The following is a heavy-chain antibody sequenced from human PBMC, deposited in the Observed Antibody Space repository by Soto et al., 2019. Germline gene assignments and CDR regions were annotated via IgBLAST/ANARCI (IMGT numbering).Heavy chain of an antibody. CDR2: IKSKTDGGTT. J-gene: IGHJ4*01. Sequence: GVSLRLSCAASGFTVSNSWMSWTRQAPGKWLELVGCIKSKTDGGTTDFAAPVKGRFTISRDDSKNTLYLQMNSLKTEDTAVYYCTTDIVVVPAAIGVYW. V-gene: IGHV3-15*01. CDR1: GFTVSNSW. CDR3: TTDIVVVPAAIGVY. D-gene: IGHD2-2*01.